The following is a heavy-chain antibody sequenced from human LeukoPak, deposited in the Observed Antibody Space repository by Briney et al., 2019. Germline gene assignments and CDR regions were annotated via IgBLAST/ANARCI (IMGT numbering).Heavy chain of an antibody. CDR1: GFTFSSYG. D-gene: IGHD3-22*01. Sequence: GGTLRLSCEASGFTFSSYGMSWVRQAPGKGREWVSAIIGSGGSTYYADSVKGRFTISRDNSKNTLYLQMNSLRVEDTAVYYCATLPYYYDSSGSYSFDYWGQGTLVTVSS. CDR2: IIGSGGST. CDR3: ATLPYYYDSSGSYSFDY. J-gene: IGHJ4*02. V-gene: IGHV3-23*01.